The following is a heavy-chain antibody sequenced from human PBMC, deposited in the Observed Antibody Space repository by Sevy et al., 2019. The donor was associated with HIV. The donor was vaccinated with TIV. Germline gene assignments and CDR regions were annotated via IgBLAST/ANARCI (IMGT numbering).Heavy chain of an antibody. CDR3: VSDNSGYFHFDY. CDR1: GFTFGSYG. J-gene: IGHJ4*02. V-gene: IGHV3-30*03. Sequence: GGSLRLSCAASGFTFGSYGMHWVRQAPGRGLEWVSFISYDKSERYYGDSVRGRFTISRDNFKNTLWLQMNSLRPEDTAVYYCVSDNSGYFHFDYWGQGTLVTVSS. D-gene: IGHD3-22*01. CDR2: ISYDKSER.